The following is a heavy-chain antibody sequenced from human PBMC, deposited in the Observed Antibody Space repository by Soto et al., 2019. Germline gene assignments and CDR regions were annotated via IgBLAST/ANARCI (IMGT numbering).Heavy chain of an antibody. Sequence: QVQLVQSGAEVKSPGSSVMVSCKASGDTFNFYSINWVRQAPGLGLEWMGRVNPIVSMSNYAQKFQGRVTMTADKSTSTAYMELSSLRSDDTAIYYCASSYGSGYWAFDYWGQGALVTVSS. CDR2: VNPIVSMS. D-gene: IGHD3-10*01. V-gene: IGHV1-69*02. J-gene: IGHJ4*02. CDR3: ASSYGSGYWAFDY. CDR1: GDTFNFYS.